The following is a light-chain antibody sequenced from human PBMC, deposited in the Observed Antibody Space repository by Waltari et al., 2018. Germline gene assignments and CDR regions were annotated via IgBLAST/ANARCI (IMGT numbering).Light chain of an antibody. J-gene: IGLJ3*02. CDR3: QTWGTGIVV. Sequence: QIVLPLSPSASAFLGASAKLTDTLTRGHVYAVSCHRQQPVKGPRAFMKLNSDGSYTKGDGIPDRFSGSSSGTDRYLTISSLQSDDEADYYCQTWGTGIVVFGGGTRLTV. CDR2: LNSDGSY. CDR1: RGHVYA. V-gene: IGLV4-69*01.